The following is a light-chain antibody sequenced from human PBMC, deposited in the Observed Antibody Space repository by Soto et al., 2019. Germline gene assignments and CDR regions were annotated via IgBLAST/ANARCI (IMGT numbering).Light chain of an antibody. Sequence: QSVLTQPPSVSGAPGQRVTISCTGSSSNIGAGYDVHWYQQLPGTAPKLLIYGNSNRPSGVPDRFSGSKSGTSASLAITGLQAGDEADYYRQSYDSSLSGWVFGGGTKLPVL. CDR3: QSYDSSLSGWV. J-gene: IGLJ3*02. CDR1: SSNIGAGYD. CDR2: GNS. V-gene: IGLV1-40*01.